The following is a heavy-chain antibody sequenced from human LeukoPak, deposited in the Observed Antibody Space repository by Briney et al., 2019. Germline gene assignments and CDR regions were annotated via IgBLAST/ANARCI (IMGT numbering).Heavy chain of an antibody. D-gene: IGHD3-10*01. CDR3: ARGIGTLVRGNDY. CDR1: GFTFSTYA. V-gene: IGHV3-48*01. Sequence: PGGSLRLSCIVAGFTFSTYAMKWVRQAPGKWLEWVSYISSAISTIHYADSVKGRFIISRDNDKNSLFLQMNSLRAEDTAVYYCARGIGTLVRGNDYWGQGTLVTVSS. J-gene: IGHJ4*02. CDR2: ISSAISTI.